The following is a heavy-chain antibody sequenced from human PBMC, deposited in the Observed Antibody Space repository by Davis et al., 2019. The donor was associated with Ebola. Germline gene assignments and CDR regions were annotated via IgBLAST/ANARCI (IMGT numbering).Heavy chain of an antibody. CDR3: TTDIHYSGYFAY. D-gene: IGHD4-11*01. CDR1: GFTFSSYW. V-gene: IGHV3-7*01. J-gene: IGHJ4*02. CDR2: IKQDGSEK. Sequence: GESLKISCAASGFTFSSYWMNWFRQAPGKGLEWVANIKQDGSEKYYVDSVKGRFTISRDNAKNSLYLQMNSLRAEDTAVYYCTTDIHYSGYFAYWGPGTLVTVSS.